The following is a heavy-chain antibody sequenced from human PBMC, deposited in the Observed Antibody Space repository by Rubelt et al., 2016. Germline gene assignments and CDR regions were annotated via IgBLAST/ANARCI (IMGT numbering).Heavy chain of an antibody. CDR3: AREGALGLATIGGKTRPFGRYYYGMDV. Sequence: VSAISGSGGSTYYADSVKGRFTISRDNAKNSLYLQMNSLRAEDTAVYYCAREGALGLATIGGKTRPFGRYYYGMDVWDQGTTVTVSS. D-gene: IGHD5-12*01. J-gene: IGHJ6*02. V-gene: IGHV3-11*04. CDR2: ISGSGGST.